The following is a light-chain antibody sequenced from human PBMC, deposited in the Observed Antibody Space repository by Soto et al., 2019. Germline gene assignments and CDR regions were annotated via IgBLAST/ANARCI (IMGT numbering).Light chain of an antibody. Sequence: QSALTQPASVSGSPGQSITISCTGTSSDVGGYNYVSWYQQHPGKAPKLMIYDVSNRPSGVSNRFSGSKSGNTASLTISGLQAEDEADYYCSSYTSSTLFGGRTKLTVL. V-gene: IGLV2-14*01. CDR1: SSDVGGYNY. J-gene: IGLJ2*01. CDR3: SSYTSSTL. CDR2: DVS.